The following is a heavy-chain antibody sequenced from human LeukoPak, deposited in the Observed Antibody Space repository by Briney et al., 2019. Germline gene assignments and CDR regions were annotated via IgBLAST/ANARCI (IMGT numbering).Heavy chain of an antibody. Sequence: GGSLRLSCAASGFTFSSYGMHWVRQAPGKGLEWVAVISYDGSNKYYADSVKGRFTISRDNSKNTLYLQMNSLRAEDTAVYYCAKEGRYDFWSGYQRRSGMDVWGQGTTVTVSS. V-gene: IGHV3-30*18. CDR1: GFTFSSYG. CDR3: AKEGRYDFWSGYQRRSGMDV. CDR2: ISYDGSNK. J-gene: IGHJ6*02. D-gene: IGHD3-3*01.